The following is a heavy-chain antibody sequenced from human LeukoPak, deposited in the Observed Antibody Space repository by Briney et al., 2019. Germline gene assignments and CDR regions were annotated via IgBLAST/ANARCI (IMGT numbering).Heavy chain of an antibody. D-gene: IGHD3-22*01. CDR2: IIPIFGTA. V-gene: IGHV1-69*13. Sequence: SVNVSCKASGGTFSSYAISWVRQAPGQGLEWMGGIIPIFGTANYAQKFQGRVTITADEYTSTDYMELSSMRSEDTGVYCCARTYYYDSSVYFPFDFWGQGTLVTVSS. CDR3: ARTYYYDSSVYFPFDF. J-gene: IGHJ4*02. CDR1: GGTFSSYA.